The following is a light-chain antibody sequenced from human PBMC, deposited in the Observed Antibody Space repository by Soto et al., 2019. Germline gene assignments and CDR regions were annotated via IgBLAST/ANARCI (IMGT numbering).Light chain of an antibody. CDR2: EVS. CDR3: SSYTSSSTV. V-gene: IGLV2-14*01. J-gene: IGLJ1*01. CDR1: SSDVGGYNY. Sequence: QSALTQPASVSGSPGQSITISCTGTSSDVGGYNYVSWYQQHPGKAPKLIIYEVSNRPSGVSNRFSGSKSGNTASLTISGLQAEDEADYYCSSYTSSSTVFGPGTKLTVL.